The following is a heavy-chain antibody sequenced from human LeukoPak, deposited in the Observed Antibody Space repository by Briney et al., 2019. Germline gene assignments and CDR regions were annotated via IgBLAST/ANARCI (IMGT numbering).Heavy chain of an antibody. V-gene: IGHV3-30*02. CDR2: IRYDGSNK. Sequence: GGSLRLSCAASGFTFSSYGMHWVRQAPGKGLEWVAFIRYDGSNKYYADSVKGRFTISRDNSKNTLYLQMNSLRAEDTAVYYCAKDRVTIFGVVIPPDAFDIWGQGTMVTVSS. CDR1: GFTFSSYG. D-gene: IGHD3-3*01. J-gene: IGHJ3*02. CDR3: AKDRVTIFGVVIPPDAFDI.